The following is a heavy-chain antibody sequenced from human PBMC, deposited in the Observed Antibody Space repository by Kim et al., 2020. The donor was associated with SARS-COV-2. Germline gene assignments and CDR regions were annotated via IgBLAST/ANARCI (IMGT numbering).Heavy chain of an antibody. CDR3: ASWPQQLVPSYYYYYGMDV. D-gene: IGHD6-13*01. Sequence: GGSLRLSCAASGFTVSSNYMSWVRQAPGKGLEWVSVIYSGGSTYYADSVKGRFTISRDNSKNTLYLQMNSLRAEDTAVYYCASWPQQLVPSYYYYYGMDVWGQGTTVTVSS. J-gene: IGHJ6*02. CDR2: IYSGGST. CDR1: GFTVSSNY. V-gene: IGHV3-66*01.